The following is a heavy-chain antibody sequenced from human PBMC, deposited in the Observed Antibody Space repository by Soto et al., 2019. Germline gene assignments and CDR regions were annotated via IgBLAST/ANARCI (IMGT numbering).Heavy chain of an antibody. D-gene: IGHD6-13*01. Sequence: ASVKVSCKASGYTYTSYGIHWVRQAPGQRLEWMGWINAANGDTKYSPKFQGRVTITRDTSASTAYMELSSLRSEDTAVYYCVRRHVSATGIDWFDPWGQGTLVTVSS. V-gene: IGHV1-3*01. CDR2: INAANGDT. CDR1: GYTYTSYG. J-gene: IGHJ5*02. CDR3: VRRHVSATGIDWFDP.